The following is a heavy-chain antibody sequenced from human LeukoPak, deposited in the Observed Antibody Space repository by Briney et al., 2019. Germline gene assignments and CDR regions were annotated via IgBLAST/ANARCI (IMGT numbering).Heavy chain of an antibody. D-gene: IGHD3-10*01. V-gene: IGHV4-59*01. Sequence: SETLSLTRTVSGGSMSGYYWSGIRQPPGKGLEWIAHISYSGSANYSPSLKSRVTVSLDTSKSQFSLKVISVTAADSALYYCTRSDYSGSGTYTEFDAFDIWGRGTMVTVSS. J-gene: IGHJ3*02. CDR1: GGSMSGYY. CDR3: TRSDYSGSGTYTEFDAFDI. CDR2: ISYSGSA.